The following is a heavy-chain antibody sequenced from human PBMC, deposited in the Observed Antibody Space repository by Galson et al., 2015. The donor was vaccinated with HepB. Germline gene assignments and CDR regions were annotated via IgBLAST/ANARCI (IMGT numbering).Heavy chain of an antibody. CDR2: INAGNDKT. J-gene: IGHJ4*02. V-gene: IGHV1-3*01. CDR3: ARDGLSYTNNWATPIDY. CDR1: GYIFTKYA. D-gene: IGHD2-2*02. Sequence: SVKVSCKASGYIFTKYAIHWMRQAPGQRLEWMGWINAGNDKTKYSEKFQGRVTITRDTSANTTYMEMSSLRSEDTAVYYCARDGLSYTNNWATPIDYWGQGTLVTVSS.